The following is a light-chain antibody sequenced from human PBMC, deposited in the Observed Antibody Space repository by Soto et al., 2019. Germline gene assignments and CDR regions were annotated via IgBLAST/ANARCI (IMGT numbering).Light chain of an antibody. CDR1: SDDIGAYDY. Sequence: QSALAQPSSVSASPGQSISISCTGTSDDIGAYDYVSWYQQHPGKAPKLILYAVSNRPSGVSTRFSGSKSGNTASLTISGVQADAEADYCCSSYRSSDTLEVFGTGTKVTVL. CDR2: AVS. V-gene: IGLV2-14*01. J-gene: IGLJ1*01. CDR3: SSYRSSDTLEV.